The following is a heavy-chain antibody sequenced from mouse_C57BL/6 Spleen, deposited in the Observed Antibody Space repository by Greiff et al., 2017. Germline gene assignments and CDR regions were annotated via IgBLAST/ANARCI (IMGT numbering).Heavy chain of an antibody. J-gene: IGHJ3*01. CDR2: IDPSDSYT. Sequence: QVQLQQPGAELVKPGASVKLSCKASGYTFTSYWMQWVKQRPGQGLEWIGEIDPSDSYTTYNQKFKGKATLTVDTSSSTAYMQRSSLTSEDSAGYYCAIHYTWFAYWGQGTLVTVAT. D-gene: IGHD2-12*01. V-gene: IGHV1-50*01. CDR3: AIHYTWFAY. CDR1: GYTFTSYW.